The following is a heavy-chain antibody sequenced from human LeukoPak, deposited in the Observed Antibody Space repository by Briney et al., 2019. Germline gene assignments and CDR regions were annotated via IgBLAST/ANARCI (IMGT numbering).Heavy chain of an antibody. CDR3: ARGPALHSKWVGGRWFDP. Sequence: ASVKVSCKASGYTFTSYDIQWVRQAAGHGLEWMGWMNPNSAHTGHAQKFQGRVTMTRDTSMNTAYMELSGLTSEDTAIYYCARGPALHSKWVGGRWFDPWGQGTLLTVSS. D-gene: IGHD6-19*01. CDR2: MNPNSAHT. J-gene: IGHJ5*02. V-gene: IGHV1-8*01. CDR1: GYTFTSYD.